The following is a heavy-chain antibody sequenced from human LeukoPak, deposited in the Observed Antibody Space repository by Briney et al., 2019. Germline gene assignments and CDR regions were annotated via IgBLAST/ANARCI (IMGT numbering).Heavy chain of an antibody. Sequence: PGRSLRLSCAASGFTFSSYGMHWVRQAPGKGLEWVAVSYDGSNKYYADSVKGRFTISRDNSKNTLYLQMNSLRAEDTAVYYCAKEDYYGSGTYYWGQGTLVTVSS. CDR1: GFTFSSYG. CDR2: SYDGSNK. J-gene: IGHJ4*02. CDR3: AKEDYYGSGTYY. V-gene: IGHV3-30*18. D-gene: IGHD3-10*01.